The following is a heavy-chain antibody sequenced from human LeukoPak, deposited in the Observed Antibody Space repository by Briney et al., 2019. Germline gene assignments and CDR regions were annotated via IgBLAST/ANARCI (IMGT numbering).Heavy chain of an antibody. CDR2: ISSGTTYI. CDR3: AREVIGGNSA. J-gene: IGHJ4*02. D-gene: IGHD4-23*01. CDR1: GFTFSSYE. V-gene: IGHV3-21*01. Sequence: GGSLRLSCAASGFTFSSYEMNWVRQAPGKGLEWVASISSGTTYIYYADSLKGRFTISRDDAKNSLYLQMSYQWAEDTAVYDCAREVIGGNSAWGQGTLVTVSS.